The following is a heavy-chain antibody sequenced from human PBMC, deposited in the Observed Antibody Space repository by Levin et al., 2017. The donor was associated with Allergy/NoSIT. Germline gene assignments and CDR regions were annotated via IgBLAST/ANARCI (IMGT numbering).Heavy chain of an antibody. Sequence: GGSLRLSCAASGFTFSGSAMHWVRQASGKGLEWVGRIRSKANSYATAYAASVKGRFTISRDDSKNTAYLQMNSLKTEDTAVYYCTRVAVSSSPWRGDYWGQGTLVTVSS. J-gene: IGHJ4*02. CDR3: TRVAVSSSPWRGDY. CDR2: IRSKANSYAT. D-gene: IGHD6-6*01. V-gene: IGHV3-73*01. CDR1: GFTFSGSA.